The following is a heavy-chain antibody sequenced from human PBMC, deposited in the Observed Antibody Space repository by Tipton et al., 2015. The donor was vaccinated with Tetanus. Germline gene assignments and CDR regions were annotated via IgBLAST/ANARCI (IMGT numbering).Heavy chain of an antibody. CDR2: IIPVFGTS. J-gene: IGHJ4*02. CDR3: ARQSFNWNFFFGS. D-gene: IGHD1-1*01. V-gene: IGHV1-69*01. CDR1: GGTFGEYA. Sequence: QVQLVQSGPEVKKPGSSVKVSCKASGGTFGEYAFAWVRQAPGQGLEYMGGIIPVFGTSSYAQNFQGRVAITADESTNAVHLEVFRRRAQDHALFFCARQSFNWNFFFGSWGQGTLVLVPS.